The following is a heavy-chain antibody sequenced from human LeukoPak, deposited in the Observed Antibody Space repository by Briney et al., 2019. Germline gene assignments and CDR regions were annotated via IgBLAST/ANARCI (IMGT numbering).Heavy chain of an antibody. CDR1: GGSISSSSYY. J-gene: IGHJ4*02. CDR3: ARQGYCSGGSCYGDFDY. D-gene: IGHD2-15*01. Sequence: SETLSLTCTASGGSISSSSYYWGWIRQPPGKGLEWIGSIYYSGSTYYNPSLKSRVTISVDTSKNRFSLKLSSVTAADTAVYYRARQGYCSGGSCYGDFDYWGQGTLVTVSS. V-gene: IGHV4-39*01. CDR2: IYYSGST.